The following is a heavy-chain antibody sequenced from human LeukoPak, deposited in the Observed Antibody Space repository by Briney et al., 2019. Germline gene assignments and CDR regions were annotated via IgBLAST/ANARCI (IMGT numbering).Heavy chain of an antibody. D-gene: IGHD2-15*01. CDR1: GDTFIPYT. Sequence: SVKVSCKASGDTFIPYTFSWVRQAPGQGLEWIGRIIPSLDVANYAQKFQGRVTLSADRDTATTYMEVTSLRSEDTAIYYCAKDHCSPGTCLGGHWGQGTLVTVSS. J-gene: IGHJ4*02. CDR3: AKDHCSPGTCLGGH. CDR2: IIPSLDVA. V-gene: IGHV1-69*04.